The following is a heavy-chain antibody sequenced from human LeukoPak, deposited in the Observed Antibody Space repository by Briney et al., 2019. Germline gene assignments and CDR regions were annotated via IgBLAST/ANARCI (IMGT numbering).Heavy chain of an antibody. CDR2: IDSDGRST. V-gene: IGHV3-74*01. D-gene: IGHD5-12*01. CDR1: GFTFSRYW. J-gene: IGHJ4*02. CDR3: TRLISGYDSY. Sequence: GGSLRLSCAASGFTFSRYWMHWVRQAPGKGLVWVSLIDSDGRSTRCADSVKGRFTISRDNDKNSLSLQMNSLRDEDTAVYYCTRLISGYDSYWGQGTLVTVSS.